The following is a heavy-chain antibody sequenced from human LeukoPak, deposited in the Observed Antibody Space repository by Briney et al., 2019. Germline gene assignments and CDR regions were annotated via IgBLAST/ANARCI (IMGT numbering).Heavy chain of an antibody. D-gene: IGHD2-8*02. Sequence: GGPLRLSCQVPALTLSSYWMTWVRQAPGKGRKWVANIQQDGPEKYYLDSVRGRFTISRDNAQNQLFLQMDSLRAEDTAVYFCARGWCPHCHGMGDWGKGTTVTVSS. V-gene: IGHV3-7*03. CDR2: IQQDGPEK. CDR1: ALTLSSYW. J-gene: IGHJ6*04. CDR3: ARGWCPHCHGMGD.